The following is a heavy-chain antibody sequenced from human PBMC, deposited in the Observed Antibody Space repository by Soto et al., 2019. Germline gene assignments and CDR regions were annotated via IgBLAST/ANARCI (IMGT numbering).Heavy chain of an antibody. D-gene: IGHD5-12*01. V-gene: IGHV3-21*01. Sequence: PGWSLRLSCAASVFTFSTYTMNWVRQAPGKGLEWVSSISSSSSYIYYADSVKGRFTISRDNAKNSLYLQMNSLRAEDTAVYYCAKDIVATMLRSGNYYYGMDVWGQGTTVTVSS. CDR3: AKDIVATMLRSGNYYYGMDV. J-gene: IGHJ6*02. CDR1: VFTFSTYT. CDR2: ISSSSSYI.